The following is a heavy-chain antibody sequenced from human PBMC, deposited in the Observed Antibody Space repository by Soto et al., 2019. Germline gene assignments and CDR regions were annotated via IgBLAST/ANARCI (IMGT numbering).Heavy chain of an antibody. CDR1: GYTFTSYA. D-gene: IGHD2-15*01. Sequence: GASVKVSCKASGYTFTSYAMHWVRQAPGQRLEWMGWINAGNGNTNYSQKFQGRVTITTDTSTSTAYMELRSLRSDDTAVYYCARDDGDCSGGSCYANWFDPWGQGTLVTVSS. CDR2: INAGNGNT. V-gene: IGHV1-3*01. CDR3: ARDDGDCSGGSCYANWFDP. J-gene: IGHJ5*02.